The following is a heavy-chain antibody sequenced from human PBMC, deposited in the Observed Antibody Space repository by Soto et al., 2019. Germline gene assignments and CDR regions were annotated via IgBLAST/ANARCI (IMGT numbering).Heavy chain of an antibody. CDR3: VKASGPREFTNCGGDCYSVYYYGMDV. CDR2: ISSNGGST. D-gene: IGHD2-21*02. J-gene: IGHJ6*02. Sequence: PGGSLRLSCSASGFTFSSYAMHWVRQAPGKGLEYVSAISSNGGSTYYADSVKGRFTISRDNSKNTLYLQMSSLRAEDTAVYYCVKASGPREFTNCGGDCYSVYYYGMDVWGQGTTVTVSS. CDR1: GFTFSSYA. V-gene: IGHV3-64D*08.